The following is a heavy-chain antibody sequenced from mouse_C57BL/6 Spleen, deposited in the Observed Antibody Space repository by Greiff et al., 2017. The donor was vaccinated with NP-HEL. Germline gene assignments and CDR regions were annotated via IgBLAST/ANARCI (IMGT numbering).Heavy chain of an antibody. D-gene: IGHD4-1*01. Sequence: QVQLQQPGAELVRPGTSVKLSCKASGYTFTSYWMHWVKQRPGQGLEWIGVIDPSDSYTNYNQKFQGKATLTVDTSSSTAYMQLSSLTSEDSAVYYCARGELGRIAYWGQGTLVTVSA. CDR2: IDPSDSYT. J-gene: IGHJ3*01. CDR1: GYTFTSYW. V-gene: IGHV1-59*01. CDR3: ARGELGRIAY.